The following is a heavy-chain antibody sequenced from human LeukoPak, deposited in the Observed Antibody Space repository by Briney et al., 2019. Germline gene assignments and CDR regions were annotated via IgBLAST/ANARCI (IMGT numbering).Heavy chain of an antibody. J-gene: IGHJ4*02. D-gene: IGHD5-18*01. CDR3: ARVPGYSYDPPFDY. CDR2: IIPIFGTA. V-gene: IGHV1-69*01. Sequence: ASEKVSCKASGGTFSSYAISWVRQAPGQGLEWRGGIIPIFGTANYAQKFQGRVTITADESTSTAYMELSSLRSEDTAVYYCARVPGYSYDPPFDYWGQGTLVTVSS. CDR1: GGTFSSYA.